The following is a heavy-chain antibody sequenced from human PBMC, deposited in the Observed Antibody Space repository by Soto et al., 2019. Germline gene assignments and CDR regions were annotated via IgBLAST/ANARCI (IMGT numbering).Heavy chain of an antibody. CDR3: ARDRFGRFIFGEFDP. CDR2: ISYDGSNK. CDR1: GFTFSSYG. V-gene: IGHV3-30*03. D-gene: IGHD3-3*01. Sequence: GGSLRLSCAASGFTFSSYGMHWVRQAPGKGLEWVAVISYDGSNKYYADSVKGRFTISRDNSKNTLYLQMNSLKTEDAGVYYCARDRFGRFIFGEFDPWGQGTLVTVYS. J-gene: IGHJ5*02.